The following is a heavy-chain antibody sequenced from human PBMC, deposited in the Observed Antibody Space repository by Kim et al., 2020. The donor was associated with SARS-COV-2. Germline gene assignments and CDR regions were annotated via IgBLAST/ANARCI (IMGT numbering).Heavy chain of an antibody. CDR2: ISGDDGGT. CDR1: GFTFDDYT. D-gene: IGHD1-26*01. Sequence: GGSLRLSCAASGFTFDDYTMHWVRQAPGKGLEWVSLISGDDGGTYYADSVKGRFTISRDNSKNSLYLQLNSLRPEDTALYYCAKDYGGSYLDNWGQGTLV. V-gene: IGHV3-43*02. CDR3: AKDYGGSYLDN. J-gene: IGHJ4*02.